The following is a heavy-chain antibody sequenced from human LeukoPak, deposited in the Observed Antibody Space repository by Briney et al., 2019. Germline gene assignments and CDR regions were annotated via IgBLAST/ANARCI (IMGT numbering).Heavy chain of an antibody. D-gene: IGHD6-19*01. CDR2: IYSGGST. V-gene: IGHV3-66*01. Sequence: QPGGSLRLSCAASGFTVSSNYMSWVRQAPGKGLEWVSVIYSGGSTYYADSVKGRFTISRDNSKNTLYLQMNSLRAEDTAVYYCASTLGSGWYGYFDYWGQGTLVTVSS. J-gene: IGHJ4*02. CDR3: ASTLGSGWYGYFDY. CDR1: GFTVSSNY.